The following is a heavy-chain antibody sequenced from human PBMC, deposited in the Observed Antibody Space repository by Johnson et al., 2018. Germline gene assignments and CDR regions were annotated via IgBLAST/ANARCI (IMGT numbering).Heavy chain of an antibody. Sequence: QVQLQESGGGVVQXGRSXRLXCAASGFTFSTYGMHWVRQAPGTGLEWVAIIWYDGSNKYCADSVKGRFTIARDNSKHTLYLQMNSLRAEDTAVYSGARPGRVGNDAFDIWGQGTMVTVSS. V-gene: IGHV3-33*01. J-gene: IGHJ3*02. CDR3: ARPGRVGNDAFDI. CDR2: IWYDGSNK. D-gene: IGHD1-1*01. CDR1: GFTFSTYG.